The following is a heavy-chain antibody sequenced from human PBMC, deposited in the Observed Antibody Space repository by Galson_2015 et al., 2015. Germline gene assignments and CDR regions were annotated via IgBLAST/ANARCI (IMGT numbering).Heavy chain of an antibody. CDR2: IRNSGNTI. CDR1: GFTFSSFD. Sequence: SLRLSCAASGFTFSSFDMNWVRQAPGKGLEWVSYIRNSGNTIYYTDSVKGRFTISRDNGRNSLYLQMNSLRAEDTAVYYCARGPLPGRPLVGDYYYYMDVWGKGTTVIVSS. D-gene: IGHD3-3*01. CDR3: ARGPLPGRPLVGDYYYYMDV. J-gene: IGHJ6*03. V-gene: IGHV3-48*03.